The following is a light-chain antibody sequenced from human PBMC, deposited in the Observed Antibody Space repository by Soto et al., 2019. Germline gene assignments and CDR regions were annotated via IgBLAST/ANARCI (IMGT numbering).Light chain of an antibody. J-gene: IGLJ1*01. CDR3: CSYTGSSTYV. CDR2: EGS. Sequence: QSALTQPASVSGSPGQSITISCTGTSSDVGNYKFVSWYQQHPGKAPKLMIYEGSKRPSGVSNRFSGSKSGNTASLTISGRQAEDEADYYCCSYTGSSTYVFGTGTKVTVL. CDR1: SSDVGNYKF. V-gene: IGLV2-23*01.